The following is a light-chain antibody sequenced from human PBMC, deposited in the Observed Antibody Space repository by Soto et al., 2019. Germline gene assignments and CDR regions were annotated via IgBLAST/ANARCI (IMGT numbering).Light chain of an antibody. CDR1: QSVSSSY. CDR3: QQYGSLRT. V-gene: IGKV3-20*01. J-gene: IGKJ1*01. Sequence: EIVLTQSPGTLSLSPGERATLSCRASQSVSSSYLAWYQQKPGQAPRLLIYGASSMPTGIPDRFSGSGSGTDFTLTISRLEPEDFAVYYCQQYGSLRTFGQGTKVEIK. CDR2: GAS.